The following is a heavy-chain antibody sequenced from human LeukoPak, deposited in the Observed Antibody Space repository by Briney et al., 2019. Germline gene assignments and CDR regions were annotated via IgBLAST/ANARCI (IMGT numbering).Heavy chain of an antibody. CDR1: GFTFDDYA. CDR2: ISWNSGSI. J-gene: IGHJ3*02. Sequence: GRSLRLSCAASGFTFDDYAMHWVRQAPGKGLEWVSGISWNSGSIGYADSVKGRFTISRDNAKNSLYLQMNSLRAEDTAVYYCARAHSSSWLRLIRAFDIWGQGTMVTVSS. CDR3: ARAHSSSWLRLIRAFDI. V-gene: IGHV3-9*01. D-gene: IGHD6-13*01.